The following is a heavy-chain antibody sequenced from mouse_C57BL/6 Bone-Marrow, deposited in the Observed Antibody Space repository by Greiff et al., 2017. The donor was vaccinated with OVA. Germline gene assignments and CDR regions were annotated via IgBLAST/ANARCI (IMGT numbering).Heavy chain of an antibody. J-gene: IGHJ2*01. CDR1: GYTFTSYW. D-gene: IGHD2-5*01. V-gene: IGHV1-7*01. CDR3: ASSIAYSSIHFDY. Sequence: VQLVESGAELAKPGASVKLSCKASGYTFTSYWMHWVKQRPGQGLEWIGYINPSSGYTKYNQKFKDKATLTADKSSSTAYMQLSSLTYEDAAVYDCASSIAYSSIHFDYWGQGTTLAVSS. CDR2: INPSSGYT.